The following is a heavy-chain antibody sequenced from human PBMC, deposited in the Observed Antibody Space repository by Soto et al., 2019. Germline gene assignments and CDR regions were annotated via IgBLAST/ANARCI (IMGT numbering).Heavy chain of an antibody. V-gene: IGHV3-23*01. CDR1: GFTFSTHA. CDR2: ISGSSNSI. J-gene: IGHJ4*01. CDR3: ARKPPRTDHDL. Sequence: EVQLSESGGGLIQPGGSLRLSCSASGFTFSTHAMTWFRQAPGKGLEWVSTISGSSNSIDYADSVKGRFTISRDKSQATLFLQMNSLAAEDTAVYFCARKPPRTDHDLWGHGTLVTVSS.